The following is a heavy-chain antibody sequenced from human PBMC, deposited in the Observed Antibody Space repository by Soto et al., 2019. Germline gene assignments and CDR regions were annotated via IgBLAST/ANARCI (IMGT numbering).Heavy chain of an antibody. D-gene: IGHD6-19*01. CDR2: ISSSSSYI. Sequence: EVQLVESGGGLVKPGGSLRLSCAASGFTFSSYSMNWVRQAPGKGLEWVSSISSSSSYIYYADSVKGRVTISRDNAKNSLYLQMNSLRAEDTAVYYCARDFSYSSGWYGGYYFDYWGQGTLVTVSS. V-gene: IGHV3-21*01. CDR3: ARDFSYSSGWYGGYYFDY. CDR1: GFTFSSYS. J-gene: IGHJ4*02.